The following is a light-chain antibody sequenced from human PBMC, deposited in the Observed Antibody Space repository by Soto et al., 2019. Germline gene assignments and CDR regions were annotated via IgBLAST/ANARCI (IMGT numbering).Light chain of an antibody. CDR3: SSYTSSSTLLYV. J-gene: IGLJ1*01. CDR2: DVS. V-gene: IGLV2-14*03. CDR1: SSDVGGYNY. Sequence: QSVLTQPASVSGSPGQSITISCTGTSSDVGGYNYVSWYQHHPGKAPKLIIYDVSNRPSGVSIRFSGSKSDNTASLTISGLQPEDEADYYCSSYTSSSTLLYVFGTGTKVTVL.